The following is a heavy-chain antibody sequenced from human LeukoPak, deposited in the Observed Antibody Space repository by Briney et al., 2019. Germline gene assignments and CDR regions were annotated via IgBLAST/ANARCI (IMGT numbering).Heavy chain of an antibody. J-gene: IGHJ4*02. CDR2: IYPSGST. V-gene: IGHV4-4*09. CDR1: GGSISSYY. Sequence: PSETLSLTCTVSGGSISSYYWSWIRQPPGKGLEWIGYIYPSGSTNYNPSLESRVTISVDTSKNQFSLELSSVTAADTAVYYCARISSALFHYWGRGTLVTVSS. CDR3: ARISSALFHY.